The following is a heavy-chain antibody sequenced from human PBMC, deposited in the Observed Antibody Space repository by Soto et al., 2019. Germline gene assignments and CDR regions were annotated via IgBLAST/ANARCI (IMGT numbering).Heavy chain of an antibody. J-gene: IGHJ5*02. Sequence: ASVKVSCKASGYTFTSYGIGWVRQAPGQGLEWMGWISGYNGNTNLAQKLQGRVTITADKSTSTAYMELSSLRSEDTAVYYCAKDRPWFDPWGQGTLVTVSS. CDR3: AKDRPWFDP. CDR2: ISGYNGNT. V-gene: IGHV1-18*01. CDR1: GYTFTSYG.